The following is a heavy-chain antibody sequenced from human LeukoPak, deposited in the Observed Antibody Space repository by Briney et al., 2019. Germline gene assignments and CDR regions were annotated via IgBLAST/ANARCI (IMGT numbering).Heavy chain of an antibody. D-gene: IGHD3-3*01. Sequence: SETLSLTCAVYGGSFSGYYWSWIRQPPGKGLEWIGEINHSGSTNYNPSLKSRVTISVDTSKNQFSLKLSSVTAADTAVYYCARVPDTIFGGLDVWGKGTTVTVSS. J-gene: IGHJ6*04. V-gene: IGHV4-34*01. CDR2: INHSGST. CDR3: ARVPDTIFGGLDV. CDR1: GGSFSGYY.